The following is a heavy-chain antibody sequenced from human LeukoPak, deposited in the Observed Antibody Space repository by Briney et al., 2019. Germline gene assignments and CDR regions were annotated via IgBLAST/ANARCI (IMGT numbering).Heavy chain of an antibody. CDR3: ARVPYYYDSSGYYRSDEYFQH. Sequence: GASVKVSCKASGYTFTGYYMHWVRQAPGQGLEWMGWISAYNGNTNYAQKLQGRVTMTTDTSTSTAYMELRSLRSDDTAVYYCARVPYYYDSSGYYRSDEYFQHWGQGTLVTVSS. D-gene: IGHD3-22*01. J-gene: IGHJ1*01. V-gene: IGHV1-18*04. CDR2: ISAYNGNT. CDR1: GYTFTGYY.